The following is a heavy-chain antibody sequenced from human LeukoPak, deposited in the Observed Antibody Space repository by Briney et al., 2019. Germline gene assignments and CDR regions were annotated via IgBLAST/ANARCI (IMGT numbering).Heavy chain of an antibody. D-gene: IGHD6-13*01. CDR2: INPNSGGT. CDR1: GYTFTGYY. Sequence: ASVKVSCKASGYTFTGYYMHWVRQAPGQGLEWMGWINPNSGGTNYAQKFQGRVTMTRDTSISTAYMELSRLRSDDTAVYYCARTGHSSSWSNWFDPWGQGTLVTVSS. V-gene: IGHV1-2*02. CDR3: ARTGHSSSWSNWFDP. J-gene: IGHJ5*02.